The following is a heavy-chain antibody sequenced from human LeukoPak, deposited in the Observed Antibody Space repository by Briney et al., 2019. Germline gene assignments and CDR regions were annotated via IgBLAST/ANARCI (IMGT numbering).Heavy chain of an antibody. D-gene: IGHD3/OR15-3a*01. Sequence: ASVKVSCKASGYTFSRYYMHWVRQAPGQGLEWKGIINPSGGSTSYAQKFQGRVTMTRDTSTRIVYMELSSLRSEDTAVYYCARWGASGLALIYYYGMDVWGQGTTVTVSS. V-gene: IGHV1-46*01. CDR1: GYTFSRYY. CDR3: ARWGASGLALIYYYGMDV. CDR2: INPSGGST. J-gene: IGHJ6*02.